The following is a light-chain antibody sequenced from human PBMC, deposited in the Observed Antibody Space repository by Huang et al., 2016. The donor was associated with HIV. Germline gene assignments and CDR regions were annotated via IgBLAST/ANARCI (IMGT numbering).Light chain of an antibody. J-gene: IGKJ1*01. CDR1: QSLLHSNGYNY. CDR2: LGS. V-gene: IGKV2-28*01. CDR3: MQALQTPWT. Sequence: DIVMTQSPLSLPVTPGEPASISCRSSQSLLHSNGYNYLNWYLQKPGQYPQLLISLGSNRASGIPDRISGSGSGTDFTLKISRVEAEDVGVYYCMQALQTPWTFGQGTKVEIK.